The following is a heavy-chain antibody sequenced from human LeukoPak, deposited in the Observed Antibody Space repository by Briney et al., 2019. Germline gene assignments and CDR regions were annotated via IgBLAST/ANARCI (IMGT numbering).Heavy chain of an antibody. D-gene: IGHD1-26*01. Sequence: GGSLRLSCAAAGFTFSPYAMSWVRQAPGKGLEWVSAISGDSATIYYADSVKGRFTISRDNSKNTLYLQMNSLRADDTAVYSSVKQGLRGTALYDYWGQGTLVTVSS. CDR1: GFTFSPYA. CDR3: VKQGLRGTALYDY. J-gene: IGHJ4*02. V-gene: IGHV3-23*01. CDR2: ISGDSATI.